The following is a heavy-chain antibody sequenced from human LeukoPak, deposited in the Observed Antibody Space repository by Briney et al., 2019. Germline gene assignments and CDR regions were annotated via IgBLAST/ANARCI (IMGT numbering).Heavy chain of an antibody. CDR1: GYSFTSYW. CDR2: IYCDESDL. CDR3: ARRGYDYSGYYWAFDM. Sequence: GESLKISCKGSGYSFTSYWIAWVRQMPGKGLEWMGIIYCDESDLRYSPSFQGQVTISVDKSINTAYLQWSSLKASDTAMYYCARRGYDYSGYYWAFDMWGQGTMVTVSS. D-gene: IGHD3-22*01. V-gene: IGHV5-51*01. J-gene: IGHJ3*02.